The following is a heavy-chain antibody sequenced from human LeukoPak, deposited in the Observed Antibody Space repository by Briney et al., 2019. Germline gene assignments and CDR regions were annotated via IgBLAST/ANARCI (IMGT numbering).Heavy chain of an antibody. CDR3: ARDVTQSDYYVSGGPIDV. J-gene: IGHJ6*03. CDR1: GGSINTFY. CDR2: MSTSGNT. V-gene: IGHV4-4*07. Sequence: SETLSLXCTVSGGSINTFYWSWIRQAAGKGLEWIGRMSTSGNTNYNPSLKSRVTMSVDTSKNQFSLKVRSVTAADTAVYYCARDVTQSDYYVSGGPIDVWGKGTTVTVSS. D-gene: IGHD3-10*01.